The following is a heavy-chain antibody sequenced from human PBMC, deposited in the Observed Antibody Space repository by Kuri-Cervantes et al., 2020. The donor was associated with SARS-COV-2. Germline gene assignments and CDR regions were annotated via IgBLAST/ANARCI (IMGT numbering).Heavy chain of an antibody. CDR3: ARAITIFGLVIPSHSFDY. Sequence: GESLKISCAASGFTFSSYSMNWVRQAPGKGLEWVSYISSSSSTIYYADSVKGRFTISRDNAKNSLYLQMNSLRAEDTAVYYCARAITIFGLVIPSHSFDYWGQGTLVTVSS. J-gene: IGHJ4*02. CDR2: ISSSSSTI. V-gene: IGHV3-48*04. D-gene: IGHD3-9*01. CDR1: GFTFSSYS.